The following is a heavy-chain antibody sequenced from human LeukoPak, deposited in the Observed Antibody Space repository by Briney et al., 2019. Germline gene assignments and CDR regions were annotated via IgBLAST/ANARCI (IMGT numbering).Heavy chain of an antibody. Sequence: SETLSLTCTVSGGSISSGSYYWSWIRQPAGKGLEWIGRFYTSGSTDYNPSLKSRVTISVDTSRNQFSLKLRSVTAADTAVYYCAGGALKQQLPRFYFDFWGQGTLVTVSS. V-gene: IGHV4-61*02. J-gene: IGHJ4*02. CDR1: GGSISSGSYY. D-gene: IGHD6-13*01. CDR2: FYTSGST. CDR3: AGGALKQQLPRFYFDF.